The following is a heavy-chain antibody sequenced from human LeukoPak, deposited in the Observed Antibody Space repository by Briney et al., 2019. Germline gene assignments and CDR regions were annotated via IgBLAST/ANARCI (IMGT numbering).Heavy chain of an antibody. D-gene: IGHD4-17*01. V-gene: IGHV3-48*01. CDR1: GFTFSSYT. Sequence: GRSLRLSSAASGFTFSSYTMNWVRQAPGKRLEWVSSISSSTSTIHYADSVKGRFTIFRDNAKNSLYLQMNSLRAEDTAVYFCARDYYGDYYFDYWGQGTLVTVSS. CDR3: ARDYYGDYYFDY. CDR2: ISSSTSTI. J-gene: IGHJ4*02.